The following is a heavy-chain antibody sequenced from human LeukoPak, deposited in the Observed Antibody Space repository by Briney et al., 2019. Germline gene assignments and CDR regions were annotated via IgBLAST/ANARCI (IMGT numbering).Heavy chain of an antibody. CDR1: GYTFTSYG. CDR3: ARDFRPYGWTVFPFLLNYLDY. V-gene: IGHV1-46*01. Sequence: ASVKVSCKASGYTFTSYGISWVRQAPGQGLEWMGIINPSGGSTSYAQKFQGRVTMTRDTSTSTVYMELSSLRSEDTAVYYCARDFRPYGWTVFPFLLNYLDYWGQGTLVTVSS. D-gene: IGHD2-8*02. J-gene: IGHJ4*02. CDR2: INPSGGST.